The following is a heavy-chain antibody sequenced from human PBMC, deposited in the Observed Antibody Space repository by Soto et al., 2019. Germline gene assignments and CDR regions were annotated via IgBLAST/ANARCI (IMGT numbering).Heavy chain of an antibody. Sequence: QVQLVESGGGVVQPGRSLRLSCAASGFTFSSYGMHWVRQAPGKGLEWVAVISYDGSNKYYADSVKGRFTISRDNSKNTLYLQMNSLRAEDTAVYYCAKDPYYDFWSGYYYYMDVWGKGTTVTVSS. V-gene: IGHV3-30*18. J-gene: IGHJ6*03. CDR2: ISYDGSNK. CDR1: GFTFSSYG. CDR3: AKDPYYDFWSGYYYYMDV. D-gene: IGHD3-3*01.